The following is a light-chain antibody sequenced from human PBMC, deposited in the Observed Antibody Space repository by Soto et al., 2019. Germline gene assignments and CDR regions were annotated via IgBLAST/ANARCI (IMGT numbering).Light chain of an antibody. CDR1: QGISSY. Sequence: ALRMTQSPSSFSSSTGDSVTITCRASQGISSYLAWYQQKPGKAPKLLIYDASNLEAGVHSRFRGSGSGTDFTFTIRRLQPEDIATYYCKQYENLPTFGQGTRLEI. V-gene: IGKV1-8*01. J-gene: IGKJ5*01. CDR2: DAS. CDR3: KQYENLPT.